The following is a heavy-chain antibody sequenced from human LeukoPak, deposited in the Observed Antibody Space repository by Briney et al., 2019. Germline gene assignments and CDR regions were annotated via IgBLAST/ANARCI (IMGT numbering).Heavy chain of an antibody. CDR2: IKQDGSEK. Sequence: GGSLRLSCAASGFTFSSYWMSWVRQAPGKGLEWVANIKQDGSEKYYVDSVKGRFTISRDNAKNSLYLQMNSLRAEDTAVYYCARTAAGIYYYGMDVWGQGTTVTVSS. CDR1: GFTFSSYW. D-gene: IGHD6-13*01. CDR3: ARTAAGIYYYGMDV. V-gene: IGHV3-7*01. J-gene: IGHJ6*02.